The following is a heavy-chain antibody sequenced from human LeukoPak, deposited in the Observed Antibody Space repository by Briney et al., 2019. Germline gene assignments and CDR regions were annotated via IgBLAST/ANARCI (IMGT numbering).Heavy chain of an antibody. CDR1: GFRFDDYG. J-gene: IGHJ6*03. V-gene: IGHV3-20*04. CDR3: GRVYCSTTSCYDYYDYYMDV. CDR2: TNWDGAST. Sequence: GGSLRLSCAASGFRFDDYGMSWVRHVPGKGLEWVSGTNWDGASTGYADSVKGRFTTSRDNVKKFLYLQMNSLRVEDTALYFCGRVYCSTTSCYDYYDYYMDVWGKGTTVTVSS. D-gene: IGHD2-2*01.